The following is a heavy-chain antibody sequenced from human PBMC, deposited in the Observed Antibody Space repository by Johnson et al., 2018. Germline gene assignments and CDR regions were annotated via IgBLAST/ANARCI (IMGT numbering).Heavy chain of an antibody. CDR2: IIWNSGTI. V-gene: IGHV3-9*01. CDR1: GFTFDDYA. J-gene: IGHJ1*01. CDR3: ARARIPYGDYLEYFQH. Sequence: VQLVESGGGVVRPGGSLRLSCAASGFTFDDYAMHWVRQAPGKGLEWVSGIIWNSGTIGYADSVKGRFTISRDNAKNSLYLQMNSLRAEDTAVYSCARARIPYGDYLEYFQHWGQGTLVTVSS. D-gene: IGHD4-17*01.